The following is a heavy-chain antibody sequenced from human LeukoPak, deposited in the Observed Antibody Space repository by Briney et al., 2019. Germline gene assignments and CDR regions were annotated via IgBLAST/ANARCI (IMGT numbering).Heavy chain of an antibody. CDR2: ISNNGGYT. J-gene: IGHJ3*02. Sequence: GGSLRLSCAASGFTFSSSAMSWVRQAPGKGLEWVSAISNNGGYTYYADSVKGRFTISRDNSKNTLYLQMNSLRAEDTAVYYCAKVITTFVQDAFDIWGQGTMVTVSS. CDR1: GFTFSSSA. V-gene: IGHV3-23*01. CDR3: AKVITTFVQDAFDI. D-gene: IGHD3-22*01.